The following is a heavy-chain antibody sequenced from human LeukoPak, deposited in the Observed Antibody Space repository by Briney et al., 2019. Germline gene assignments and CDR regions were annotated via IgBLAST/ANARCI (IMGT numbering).Heavy chain of an antibody. V-gene: IGHV3-7*01. D-gene: IGHD2-15*01. Sequence: PGGSLRLSCAASGFSVSNIYMNWVRQAPGKGLEWVANIKQDGSQKYYVDSVRGRFTISRDNAENSLYLQMNSLTAEDTAVYYCARLYCSGASCYANLDYWGQGTLVAVSS. CDR3: ARLYCSGASCYANLDY. CDR1: GFSVSNIY. CDR2: IKQDGSQK. J-gene: IGHJ4*02.